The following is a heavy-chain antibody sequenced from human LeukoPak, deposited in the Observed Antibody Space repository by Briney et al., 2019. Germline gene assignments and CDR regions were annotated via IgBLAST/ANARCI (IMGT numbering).Heavy chain of an antibody. Sequence: GESLKISCKGSGYSFTSYWIGWVRQMPGKGLEWMGIIYPGDSDTRYSPSFQGQVTISADKSISTAYLQWSSLKASDTAMYYCARRGIFWSEIKSYYYYYMDVWGKGTTVTVSS. D-gene: IGHD3-3*01. V-gene: IGHV5-51*01. CDR1: GYSFTSYW. CDR2: IYPGDSDT. J-gene: IGHJ6*03. CDR3: ARRGIFWSEIKSYYYYYMDV.